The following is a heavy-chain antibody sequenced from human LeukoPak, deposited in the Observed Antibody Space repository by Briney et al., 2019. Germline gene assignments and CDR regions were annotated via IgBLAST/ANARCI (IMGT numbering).Heavy chain of an antibody. J-gene: IGHJ4*02. CDR2: VYYTGTS. CDR3: ARYSNHVDYFDS. V-gene: IGHV4-59*02. Sequence: TSETLSLTCTVSGDSVSSHYWSWIRQPPGKGLEWIAYVYYTGTSNYNPSLKSRVTISIDTSKNQFSLKLISVTAADTAVYYCARYSNHVDYFDSWGQGTLVTVSS. CDR1: GDSVSSHY. D-gene: IGHD4-11*01.